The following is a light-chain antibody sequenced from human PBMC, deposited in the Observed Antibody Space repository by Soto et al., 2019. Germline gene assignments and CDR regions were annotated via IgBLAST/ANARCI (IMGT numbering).Light chain of an antibody. J-gene: IGKJ1*01. Sequence: DIQMTQSPSSLSASVGDRVTITCRASQSISSYLNWYQQKPGKAPKLLIYAASSLQSGVPSRFSGSGSGTDFTLTISSLQPEAFATYYCQQSYSTPWTLGQGTKVEIK. CDR2: AAS. CDR3: QQSYSTPWT. V-gene: IGKV1-39*01. CDR1: QSISSY.